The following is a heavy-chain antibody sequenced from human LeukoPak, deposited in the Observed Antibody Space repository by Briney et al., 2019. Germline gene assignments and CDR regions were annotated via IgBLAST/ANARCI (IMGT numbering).Heavy chain of an antibody. CDR2: IYYSGST. Sequence: SETLSLTCTVSGGSISSYYWSWIRQPPGKGLEWIGYIYYSGSTNYNPSLKSRVTISVDTSKSQFSLKLSSVTAADTAVYYCARSNWGFPYYFDYWGQGTLVTVSS. D-gene: IGHD7-27*01. V-gene: IGHV4-59*08. CDR1: GGSISSYY. J-gene: IGHJ4*02. CDR3: ARSNWGFPYYFDY.